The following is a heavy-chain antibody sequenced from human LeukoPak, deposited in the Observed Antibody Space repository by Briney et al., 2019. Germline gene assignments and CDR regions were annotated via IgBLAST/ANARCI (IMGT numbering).Heavy chain of an antibody. J-gene: IGHJ4*02. D-gene: IGHD6-19*01. V-gene: IGHV3-23*01. Sequence: GGSLRLSCAASGFTFSSYAMSWVRQPPGKGLEWVSAIRGSGGGTYYADSVKGRFTISRDNSKYTLYLQMNSLRDEDTALYYCAKAGIGVVGYFDYWGQGTLVTVSS. CDR3: AKAGIGVVGYFDY. CDR1: GFTFSSYA. CDR2: IRGSGGGT.